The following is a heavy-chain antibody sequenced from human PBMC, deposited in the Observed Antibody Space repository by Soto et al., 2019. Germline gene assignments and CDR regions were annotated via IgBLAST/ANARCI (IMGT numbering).Heavy chain of an antibody. J-gene: IGHJ6*03. CDR1: GFHFSSYG. CDR3: ARGCSSTSCPPEGYYYYYMDV. CDR2: IWYDGSNK. D-gene: IGHD2-2*01. Sequence: GGSLRLSCAASGFHFSSYGMHWVRQAPGKGLEWVAVIWYDGSNKYYADSVKGRFTISRDNSKNTLYLQMNSLRAEDTAVYYCARGCSSTSCPPEGYYYYYMDVWGKGTTVTVSS. V-gene: IGHV3-33*01.